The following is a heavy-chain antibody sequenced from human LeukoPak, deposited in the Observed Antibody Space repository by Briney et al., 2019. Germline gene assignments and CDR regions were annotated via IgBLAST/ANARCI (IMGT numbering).Heavy chain of an antibody. CDR3: ARLMRLAQ. V-gene: IGHV4-59*08. CDR2: IYYSGST. J-gene: IGHJ4*02. CDR1: GGSISSYY. Sequence: SETLSLTCTVSGGSISSYYWSWIRQPPGKGLEWIGYIYYSGSTNYNPSLKSRVTISVDTSKNQFSLKLSSVTAADTAVYYCARLMRLAQWGQGTLVTVSS. D-gene: IGHD6-19*01.